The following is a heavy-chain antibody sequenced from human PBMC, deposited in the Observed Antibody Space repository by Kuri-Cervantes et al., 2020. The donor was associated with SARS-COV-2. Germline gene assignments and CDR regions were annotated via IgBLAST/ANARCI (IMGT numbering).Heavy chain of an antibody. CDR2: IYYSGST. CDR1: GGSITSGGCY. Sequence: SETLSLTCAVSGGSITSGGCYWSWIRPHAGKGLEWIGYIYYSGSTYYNPSLKSRVTISVDTCKNQFSLKLSSVTAADTAVYYCGRDVRSCGRFFDYWGQGTRVTVSS. CDR3: GRDVRSCGRFFDY. V-gene: IGHV4-31*11. J-gene: IGHJ4*02.